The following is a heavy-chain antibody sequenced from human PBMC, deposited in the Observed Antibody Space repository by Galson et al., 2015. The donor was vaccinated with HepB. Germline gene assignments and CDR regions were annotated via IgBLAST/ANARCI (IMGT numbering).Heavy chain of an antibody. CDR3: ARDQRQQLVRGYYYYGMDV. J-gene: IGHJ6*02. V-gene: IGHV1-46*04. CDR1: GYTFTSYY. Sequence: SVKVSCKASGYTFTSYYMHWVRQAPGQGLEWMGIINPSGGSTSYAQKLQGRVTMTRDTSTSTVYMELSSLRSEDTAVYYCARDQRQQLVRGYYYYGMDVWGQGTTVTVSS. D-gene: IGHD6-13*01. CDR2: INPSGGST.